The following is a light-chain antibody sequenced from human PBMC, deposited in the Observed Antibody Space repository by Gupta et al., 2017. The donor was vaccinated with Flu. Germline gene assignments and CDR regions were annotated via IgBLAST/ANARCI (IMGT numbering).Light chain of an antibody. V-gene: IGLV6-57*01. Sequence: FLLAPPHSVSESQGTTVTISCTRSSGIIASNYVHWYQQRPGRSPATVIYDDYHRPSGVPDRFSGSSESTSITASLTVSGVEHEDEADYYCQANRGSNQVFGGGTKLTVL. CDR3: QANRGSNQV. J-gene: IGLJ3*02. CDR1: SGIIASNY. CDR2: DDY.